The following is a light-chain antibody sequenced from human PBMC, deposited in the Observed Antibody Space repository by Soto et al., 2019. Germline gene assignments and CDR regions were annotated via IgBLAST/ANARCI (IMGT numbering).Light chain of an antibody. Sequence: DIKMTQSPSTLSGSVGERVTITCRASQSVSNWLAWYQQKPGKAPNLLIYDVSSLESGVPSRFSGSGSGTEFILTISSLQPDDFATYYCQQYDSYSWTFGQGTRLEIK. CDR1: QSVSNW. J-gene: IGKJ5*01. V-gene: IGKV1-5*01. CDR3: QQYDSYSWT. CDR2: DVS.